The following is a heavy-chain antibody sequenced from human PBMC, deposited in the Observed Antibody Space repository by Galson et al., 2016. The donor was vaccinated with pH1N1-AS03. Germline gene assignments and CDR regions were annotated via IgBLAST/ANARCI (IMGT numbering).Heavy chain of an antibody. CDR1: GFSLSTGGMR. V-gene: IGHV2-70*04. Sequence: ALVKPTQTLTLTCTVSGFSLSTGGMRVSWIRQPPGKALEWLGRIDWDDGTFYSTSLKTRPTISKDTSKNQVVLTMTNMDPVDTGTYYCARTLNYNTGLDVWGPGATVTVSS. D-gene: IGHD5-24*01. J-gene: IGHJ6*02. CDR2: IDWDDGT. CDR3: ARTLNYNTGLDV.